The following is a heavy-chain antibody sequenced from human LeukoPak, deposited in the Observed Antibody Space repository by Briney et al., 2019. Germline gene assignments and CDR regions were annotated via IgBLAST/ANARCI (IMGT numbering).Heavy chain of an antibody. V-gene: IGHV3-30*02. CDR1: GFTFSSYG. J-gene: IGHJ4*02. Sequence: GGSLRLSCAASGFTFSSYGMHWVRQAPGKGLDWAAFIRSDGSTKYYADSVKGRFTISRDNSKNTLYLQMNSLRAEDTAVYYCAKGGDIVVVPAADYGDLFDYWGQGTLVTVSS. D-gene: IGHD2-2*01. CDR3: AKGGDIVVVPAADYGDLFDY. CDR2: IRSDGSTK.